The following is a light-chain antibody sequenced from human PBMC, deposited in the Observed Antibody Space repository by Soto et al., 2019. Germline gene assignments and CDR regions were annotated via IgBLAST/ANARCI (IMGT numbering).Light chain of an antibody. CDR1: SSDVGGYDY. CDR2: EVN. Sequence: QSALTQPPSASGSPGQSVTISCTGTSSDVGGYDYVSWYQQYPGKAPKLIIYEVNRRPSGVPDRFSGSKSGNTASLTVSGLQAEDEAHYYCSSSGGSNTPNVFGTGTKVTVL. V-gene: IGLV2-8*01. J-gene: IGLJ1*01. CDR3: SSSGGSNTPNV.